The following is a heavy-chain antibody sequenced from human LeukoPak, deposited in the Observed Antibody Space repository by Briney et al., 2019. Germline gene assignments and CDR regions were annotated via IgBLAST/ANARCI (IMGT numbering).Heavy chain of an antibody. D-gene: IGHD6-19*01. CDR2: IYHSGST. J-gene: IGHJ5*02. Sequence: SETLSLTCAVSGGSISSSNWWSWVRQPPGKGLEWIGEIYHSGSTNYNPSLKSRVTISVDKSKNQFSLKLSSVTAADTAVYYCARIPGIAVAGMVAWFDPWGQGTLVTVSS. CDR3: ARIPGIAVAGMVAWFDP. V-gene: IGHV4-4*02. CDR1: GGSISSSNW.